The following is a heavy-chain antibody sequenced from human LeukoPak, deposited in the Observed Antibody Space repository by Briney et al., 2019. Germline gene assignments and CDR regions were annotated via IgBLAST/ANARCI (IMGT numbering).Heavy chain of an antibody. D-gene: IGHD2-2*01. CDR3: ARQDCSSTSCYRPYYGMDV. CDR1: GYSFTSYW. V-gene: IGHV5-51*01. Sequence: PGESLKISCKGSGYSFTSYWIGWVRQMPGKGLEWMGIIYPSDSDTRYSPSFQGQVTISADKSISTAYLQWSSLKASDTAMYYCARQDCSSTSCYRPYYGMDVWGQGTTVTVSS. CDR2: IYPSDSDT. J-gene: IGHJ6*02.